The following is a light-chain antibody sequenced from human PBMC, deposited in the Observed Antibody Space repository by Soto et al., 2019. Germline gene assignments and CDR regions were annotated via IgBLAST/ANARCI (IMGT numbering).Light chain of an antibody. V-gene: IGKV1-5*01. CDR1: QTISTW. Sequence: DIQMTQSPSTLPASVVDRVTITCRASQTISTWLAWYQQTPGKAPKLLIYDASSLQGGVPSRFSGSGSGTEFTLTISSLQPDDFAIYYCQQSYSTLQTVGQGTKVDI. CDR3: QQSYSTLQT. J-gene: IGKJ1*01. CDR2: DAS.